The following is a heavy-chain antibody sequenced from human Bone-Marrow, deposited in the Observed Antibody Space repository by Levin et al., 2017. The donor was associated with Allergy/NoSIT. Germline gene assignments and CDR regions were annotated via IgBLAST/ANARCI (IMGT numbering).Heavy chain of an antibody. J-gene: IGHJ6*02. CDR3: ARVHYGDFLKGGGMDV. Sequence: GGSLRLSCAASGFTFSSYGMHWVRQAPGKGLEWVAVIWYDGSNKYYADSVKGRFTISRDNSKNTLYLQMNSLRAEDTAVYYCARVHYGDFLKGGGMDVWGQGTTVTVSS. CDR2: IWYDGSNK. CDR1: GFTFSSYG. D-gene: IGHD4-17*01. V-gene: IGHV3-33*01.